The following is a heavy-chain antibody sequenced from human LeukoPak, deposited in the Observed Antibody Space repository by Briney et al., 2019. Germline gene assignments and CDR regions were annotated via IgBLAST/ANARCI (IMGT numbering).Heavy chain of an antibody. CDR1: GYTFTSYG. D-gene: IGHD3-22*01. CDR3: ARDIRPYYDSSGYFSNYYHY. Sequence: ASVKVSCKASGYTFTSYGISWVRQAPGQGLEWMGWISAYNGNTNYAQKLQGRVTMTTDTSTSTAYMELRSLRSDDTAVYYCARDIRPYYDSSGYFSNYYHYWGQGTLVTVSS. CDR2: ISAYNGNT. J-gene: IGHJ4*02. V-gene: IGHV1-18*01.